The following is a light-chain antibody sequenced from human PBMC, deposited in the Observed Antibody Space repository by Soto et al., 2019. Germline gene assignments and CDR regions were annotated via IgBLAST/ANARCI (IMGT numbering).Light chain of an antibody. CDR1: QSVLYSSNNKNY. J-gene: IGKJ5*01. V-gene: IGKV4-1*01. CDR2: WAS. CDR3: QQYYSISIT. Sequence: DIVMTQSPDSLAVSLGERATINCKSSQSVLYSSNNKNYLAWYQQKPGQPPKLLIYWASTRESGVPDRFSGSGSGTDFTLTISSLQAEDLAVYYCQQYYSISITFGQGTRLEIK.